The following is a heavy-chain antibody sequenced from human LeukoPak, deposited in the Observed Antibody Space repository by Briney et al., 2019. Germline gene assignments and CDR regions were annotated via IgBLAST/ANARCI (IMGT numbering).Heavy chain of an antibody. Sequence: PGGSLRLSCAASGFTFSSYGMHWVRQAPGKGLEWVAFIRYDGSNKYYADSVKGRFTISRDNSKNTLYLQMNSLRAEDTAVYYCAKAWISSGWFFDYWGQGTLVTVSS. D-gene: IGHD6-19*01. CDR1: GFTFSSYG. V-gene: IGHV3-30*02. CDR2: IRYDGSNK. CDR3: AKAWISSGWFFDY. J-gene: IGHJ4*02.